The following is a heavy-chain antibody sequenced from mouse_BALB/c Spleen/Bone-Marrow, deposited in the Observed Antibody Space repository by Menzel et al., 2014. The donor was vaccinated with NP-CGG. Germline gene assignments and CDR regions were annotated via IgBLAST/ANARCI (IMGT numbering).Heavy chain of an antibody. CDR2: IRNKANGYTT. Sequence: EVMLVESGGGLVQPGGSLRLSCATSGFTFTDYFMTWVRQPPGKALEWLGFIRNKANGYTTEYSASVKGRFTISRNNSQSILYLQMNTQRAEDSATYYCARGYYDDYWGQGTTLTVSS. J-gene: IGHJ2*01. V-gene: IGHV7-3*02. D-gene: IGHD2-4*01. CDR1: GFTFTDYF. CDR3: ARGYYDDY.